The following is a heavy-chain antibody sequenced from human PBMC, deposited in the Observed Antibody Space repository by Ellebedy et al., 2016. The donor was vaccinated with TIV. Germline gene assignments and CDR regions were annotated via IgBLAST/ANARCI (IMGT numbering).Heavy chain of an antibody. CDR2: IYSGGST. V-gene: IGHV3-53*01. D-gene: IGHD3-10*01. J-gene: IGHJ4*02. Sequence: GGSLRLXXAASGFTVSSNYMSWVRQAPGKGLEWVSVIYSGGSTYYADSVKGRFTISRDNSKNTLYLQMNSLRAEDTAVYYCARGGTMVRGPYRMYWGQGTLVTVSS. CDR1: GFTVSSNY. CDR3: ARGGTMVRGPYRMY.